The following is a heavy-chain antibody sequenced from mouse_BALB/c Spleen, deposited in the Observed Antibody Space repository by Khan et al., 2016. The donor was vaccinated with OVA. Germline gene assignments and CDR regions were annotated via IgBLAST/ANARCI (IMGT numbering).Heavy chain of an antibody. V-gene: IGHV2-6-1*01. CDR1: GFSLTSYG. Sequence: VQLQESGPGLVAPSQSLSITCTISGFSLTSYGVHWVRQPPGKGMEWLVVIWSDGSTTYNSALKSRLSISKDNSKSQAFLKMNSLQTDDTAMYYCARHYGSSYWYVNVWGAGTTVTVAS. CDR3: ARHYGSSYWYVNV. CDR2: IWSDGST. J-gene: IGHJ1*01. D-gene: IGHD1-1*01.